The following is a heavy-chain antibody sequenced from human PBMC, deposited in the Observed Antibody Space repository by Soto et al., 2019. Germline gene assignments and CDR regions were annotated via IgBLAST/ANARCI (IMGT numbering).Heavy chain of an antibody. V-gene: IGHV3-72*01. CDR3: AREGSSSGPDYEY. D-gene: IGHD3-22*01. CDR1: GFSFSDYY. CDR2: TRNKASSYTT. J-gene: IGHJ4*02. Sequence: EVQLVESGGGLVQPGGSLRLSCAASGFSFSDYYINWVRQAPGKGLEWVGRTRNKASSYTTDYAAFVKGRLTISRDDSKNLIYLQMNSLKTEDTAVDYCAREGSSSGPDYEYWGQGTLVTVSS.